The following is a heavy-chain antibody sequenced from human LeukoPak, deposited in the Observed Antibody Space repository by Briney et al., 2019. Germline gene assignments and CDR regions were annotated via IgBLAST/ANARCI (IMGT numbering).Heavy chain of an antibody. CDR1: GFTFSSYG. Sequence: GGSLRLSCAASGFTFSSYGMHWVRQAPGKGLERVAVIWYDGSNKYYADSVKGRFTISRDNSKNTLYLQMNSLRAEDTAVYYCARSFWFGVPFDYWGQGTLVTVSS. J-gene: IGHJ4*02. CDR3: ARSFWFGVPFDY. D-gene: IGHD3-10*01. V-gene: IGHV3-33*01. CDR2: IWYDGSNK.